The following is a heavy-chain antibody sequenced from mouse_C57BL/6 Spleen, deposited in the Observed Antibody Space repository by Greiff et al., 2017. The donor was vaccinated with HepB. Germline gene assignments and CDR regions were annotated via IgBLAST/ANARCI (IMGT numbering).Heavy chain of an antibody. J-gene: IGHJ4*01. V-gene: IGHV1-19*01. CDR1: GYTFTDYY. D-gene: IGHD2-4*01. CDR3: ARRGYDYDGYAMDY. Sequence: EVKLQQSGPVLVKPGASVKMSCKASGYTFTDYYMNWVKQSHGKSLEWIGVINPYNGGTSYNQKFKGKATLTVDKSSSTAYMELNSLTSEDSAVYYCARRGYDYDGYAMDYWGQGTSVTVSS. CDR2: INPYNGGT.